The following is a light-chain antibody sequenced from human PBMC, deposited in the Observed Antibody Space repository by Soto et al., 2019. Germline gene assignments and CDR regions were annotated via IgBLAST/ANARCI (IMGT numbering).Light chain of an antibody. CDR2: DVS. J-gene: IGLJ1*01. CDR1: SSDVGGYNY. CDR3: SSYTSSSFYG. V-gene: IGLV2-14*01. Sequence: QSALTQPASVSGSPGQSITISCTGTSSDVGGYNYVSWYQQHPGKAPKVMIYDVSNRPSGVSNRFSGSKSGNTASLTISGLQAEDEADYYCSSYTSSSFYGFGTGTKLTVL.